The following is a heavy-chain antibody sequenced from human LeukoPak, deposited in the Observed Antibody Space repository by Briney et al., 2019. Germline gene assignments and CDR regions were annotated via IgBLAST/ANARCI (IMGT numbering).Heavy chain of an antibody. Sequence: GGSLRLSCAVSGFTFRTYWMHWVRQVPGEGLVWVSRINDDGSITNYADSVKGRFSISRDNSKNTLYLQMNSLRAEDTAVYYCARDGDILTDSNYFDYWGQGTLVTVSS. CDR1: GFTFRTYW. CDR2: INDDGSIT. V-gene: IGHV3-74*01. CDR3: ARDGDILTDSNYFDY. D-gene: IGHD3-9*01. J-gene: IGHJ4*02.